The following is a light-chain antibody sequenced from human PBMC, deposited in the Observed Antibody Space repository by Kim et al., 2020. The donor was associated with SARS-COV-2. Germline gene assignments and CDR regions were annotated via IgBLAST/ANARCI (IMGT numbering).Light chain of an antibody. CDR1: QTVISIY. J-gene: IGKJ1*01. CDR3: QPYANSPHT. V-gene: IGKV3-20*01. CDR2: GSS. Sequence: PGERATLSCRASQTVISIYLGWYQQNPGQAPRLLIYGSSSRATGLPHTLSGRVSGTDFTLIIIRLEPDDFAVYYCQPYANSPHTLGQWTK.